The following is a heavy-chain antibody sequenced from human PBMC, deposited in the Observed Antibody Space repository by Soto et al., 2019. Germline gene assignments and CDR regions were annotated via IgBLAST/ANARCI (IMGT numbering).Heavy chain of an antibody. D-gene: IGHD2-2*01. CDR1: GFTFSSCG. Sequence: HPGGSLRLSCAASGFTFSSCGMHWVRQAPGKGLEWVAVIWYDGSNKYYADSVKGRFTISRDNSKNTLYLQMNSLRAEDTAVYYCARERDIVVVPAAIDLYYYYGMDVWGQGTTVTVSS. CDR2: IWYDGSNK. CDR3: ARERDIVVVPAAIDLYYYYGMDV. J-gene: IGHJ6*02. V-gene: IGHV3-33*01.